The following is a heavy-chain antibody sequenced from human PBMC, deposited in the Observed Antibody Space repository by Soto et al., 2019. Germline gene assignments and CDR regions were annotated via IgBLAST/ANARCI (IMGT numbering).Heavy chain of an antibody. CDR2: INHSGST. V-gene: IGHV4-34*01. CDR1: GGSFSGYY. J-gene: IGHJ4*02. D-gene: IGHD2-8*01. Sequence: ESLSLTCAVYGGSFSGYYWSWIRQPPGKGLEWIGKINHSGSTNYNPSLKSRVTISVDTSKNQFSLKLSSVTAADTAVYYCARGIRYCTNGVCYRDRIDYWGQGTVVTVSS. CDR3: ARGIRYCTNGVCYRDRIDY.